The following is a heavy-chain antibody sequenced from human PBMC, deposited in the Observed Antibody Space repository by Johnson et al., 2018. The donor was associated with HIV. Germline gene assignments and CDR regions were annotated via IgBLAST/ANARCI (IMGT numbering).Heavy chain of an antibody. CDR3: SREPSSSLSRGSFDI. CDR1: GFTFSSYA. V-gene: IGHV3-30-3*01. J-gene: IGHJ3*02. D-gene: IGHD6-13*01. CDR2: ISYDGSNK. Sequence: QVQLVESGGGVVQPGRSLRLSCAASGFTFSSYAMHWVRQAPGKGLEWVAVISYDGSNKYYADSVQGRFTISRDNSKNTLYLQMNSLRAEDKAVYYCSREPSSSLSRGSFDIGGQWTLVTVSS.